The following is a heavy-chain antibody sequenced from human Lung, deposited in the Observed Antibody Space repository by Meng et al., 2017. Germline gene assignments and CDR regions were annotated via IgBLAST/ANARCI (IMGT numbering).Heavy chain of an antibody. CDR1: GFTFSSYE. Sequence: GESLKISCAASGFTFSSYEMTWVRQAPGKGLEWVSNIGGSGSDIYYADSVKGRFTISRDNAKNSLYLQMNSLRAEDTALYYCARDLSNEGSYYYYGMDVWGQGTTVTVSS. CDR3: ARDLSNEGSYYYYGMDV. J-gene: IGHJ6*02. D-gene: IGHD3-10*01. CDR2: IGGSGSDI. V-gene: IGHV3-48*03.